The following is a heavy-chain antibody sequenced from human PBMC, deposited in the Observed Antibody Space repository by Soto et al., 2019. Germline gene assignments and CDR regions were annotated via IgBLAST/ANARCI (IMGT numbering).Heavy chain of an antibody. Sequence: QVQLVQSGAEVNKPGSSVKVSCKASGGTFSSYAISWVRQAPGQGLEWMGGIIPISGTANYAQKFQGRVKMTGDEATGTVYMELSSLRSEETAVYYCARSQGSGASVGGYYDYYDGGDVGGEGTTVTVAS. V-gene: IGHV1-69*01. D-gene: IGHD2-15*01. J-gene: IGHJ6*04. CDR2: IIPISGTA. CDR3: ARSQGSGASVGGYYDYYDGGDV. CDR1: GGTFSSYA.